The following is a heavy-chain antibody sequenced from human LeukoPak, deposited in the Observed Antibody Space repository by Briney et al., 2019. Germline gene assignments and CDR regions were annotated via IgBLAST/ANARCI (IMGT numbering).Heavy chain of an antibody. CDR2: ISSSSSYI. V-gene: IGHV3-21*01. J-gene: IGHJ6*04. Sequence: GGSLRLSCAASGFTFSSYSMNWVRQAPGKGLEWVSSISSSSSYIYYADSVKGRFAISRDNAKNSLYLQMNSLRAEDTAVYYYARDRYYDILTGYYMGYYYYGMDVWGKGTTVTVSS. CDR1: GFTFSSYS. D-gene: IGHD3-9*01. CDR3: ARDRYYDILTGYYMGYYYYGMDV.